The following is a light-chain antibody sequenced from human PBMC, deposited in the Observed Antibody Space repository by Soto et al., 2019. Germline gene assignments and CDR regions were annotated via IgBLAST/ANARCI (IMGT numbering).Light chain of an antibody. J-gene: IGKJ4*01. Sequence: DIQMTQSPSTLSASVGDRFTITCRASQSISSWLAWYQQKPGKAPKLLIYDASSLESGVPSRFSGSGSGTEFTLTISSLQPDDFATYYCQQYNSYSPRLTFGGGTKVDIK. CDR3: QQYNSYSPRLT. CDR1: QSISSW. CDR2: DAS. V-gene: IGKV1-5*01.